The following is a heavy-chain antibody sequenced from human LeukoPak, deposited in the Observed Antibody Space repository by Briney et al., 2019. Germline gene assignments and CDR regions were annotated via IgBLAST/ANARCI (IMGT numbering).Heavy chain of an antibody. CDR2: ISASGDST. Sequence: GGSLRLSRAASGFTFSSYAMSWVRQAPGKGLEWVSVISASGDSTYYADSVKGRFTISRDNSKNTLYLQMNSLRAEDTAVYYCNDPFDYWGQGTLVTVSS. J-gene: IGHJ4*02. CDR1: GFTFSSYA. V-gene: IGHV3-23*01. CDR3: NDPFDY. D-gene: IGHD1-1*01.